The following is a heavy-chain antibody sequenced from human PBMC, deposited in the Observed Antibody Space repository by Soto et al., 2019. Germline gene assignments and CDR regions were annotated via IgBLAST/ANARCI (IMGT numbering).Heavy chain of an antibody. V-gene: IGHV4-34*01. CDR3: ARDRRRSLIHYGMDV. J-gene: IGHJ6*02. D-gene: IGHD1-26*01. Sequence: SETLSLTCAVYGGSFSGYYWSWIRQPPGKGLEWIGEINHSGSTNYNPSLKSRVTISVDTSKNQFSLKLSSVTAADTAVYYCARDRRRSLIHYGMDVWGQGTTVTVSS. CDR2: INHSGST. CDR1: GGSFSGYY.